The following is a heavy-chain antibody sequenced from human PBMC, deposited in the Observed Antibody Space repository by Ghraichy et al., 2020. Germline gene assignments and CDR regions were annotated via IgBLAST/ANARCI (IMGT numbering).Heavy chain of an antibody. CDR2: IKEDGSEK. CDR3: ARGGGPYYDFWSSMNYFDY. CDR1: GFTFSSYR. Sequence: GGSLRLSCVASGFTFSSYRMTWVRQAAGKGLECVANIKEDGSEKYYVDSVKGRFTISRDNAKKSLDLQMNSLRDEDTAVYYCARGGGPYYDFWSSMNYFDYCSKGTLLSISS. J-gene: IGHJ4*01. D-gene: IGHD3-3*01. V-gene: IGHV3-7*01.